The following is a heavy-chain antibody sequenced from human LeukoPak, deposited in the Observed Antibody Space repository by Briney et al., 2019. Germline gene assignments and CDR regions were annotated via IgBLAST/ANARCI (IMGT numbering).Heavy chain of an antibody. J-gene: IGHJ6*03. CDR1: GYTFTSYD. D-gene: IGHD3-3*01. CDR2: MNPNSGNT. CDR3: ARVMNDFWSGYYEHYMDV. V-gene: IGHV1-8*01. Sequence: ASVKVSCKASGYTFTSYDINWVRQATGQGLEWMGWMNPNSGNTGYAQKFQGRVTMTRNTSIITAYMELSSLRSEDTAVYYCARVMNDFWSGYYEHYMDVWGKGTTVTVSS.